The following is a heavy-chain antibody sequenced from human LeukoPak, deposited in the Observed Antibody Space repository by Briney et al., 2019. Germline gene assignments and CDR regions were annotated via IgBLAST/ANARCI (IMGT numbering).Heavy chain of an antibody. Sequence: GGSLRLSCAASGFTFTSYEMNWVRQAPGKGLEWVSYISSSGSTIYYVDSVKGRFTISRDNAKNSLYLQMNSLRAEDTAVYYCARRYCSSTSCTLDYWGQGTLVTVSS. CDR2: ISSSGSTI. D-gene: IGHD2-2*01. CDR1: GFTFTSYE. J-gene: IGHJ4*02. V-gene: IGHV3-48*03. CDR3: ARRYCSSTSCTLDY.